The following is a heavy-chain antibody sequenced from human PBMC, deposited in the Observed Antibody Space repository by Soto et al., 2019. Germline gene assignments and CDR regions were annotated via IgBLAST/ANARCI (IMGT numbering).Heavy chain of an antibody. D-gene: IGHD4-17*01. CDR1: GFTFSGSA. Sequence: EVQLVESGGGLVQPGGSLKLSCAVSGFTFSGSAMHWVRQASGKGLEWVGRIRSKANSYATAYAASVKGRFTISRDDSKNTEYLQMNSLKTEDTAVSYGTRGYGDYVRDYWGQGTLVTVSS. V-gene: IGHV3-73*01. CDR3: TRGYGDYVRDY. J-gene: IGHJ4*02. CDR2: IRSKANSYAT.